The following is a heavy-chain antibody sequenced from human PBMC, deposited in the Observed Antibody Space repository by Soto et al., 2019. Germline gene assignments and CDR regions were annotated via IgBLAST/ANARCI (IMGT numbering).Heavy chain of an antibody. V-gene: IGHV3-53*02. J-gene: IGHJ6*02. CDR2: VYSSGTT. Sequence: EVQLVETGGGLIQPGGSLSLSCAASGLAVTSNYMSWVRQAPGKGLEWVSIVYSSGTTYYADSVKGRFTFFRDKSKNTIYLQMRNLRAADTAVYYCARVDTYDYYYSMDVWGQGTTVTVSS. D-gene: IGHD5-18*01. CDR1: GLAVTSNY. CDR3: ARVDTYDYYYSMDV.